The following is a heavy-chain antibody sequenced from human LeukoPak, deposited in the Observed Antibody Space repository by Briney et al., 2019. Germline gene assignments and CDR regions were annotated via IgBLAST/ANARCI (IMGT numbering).Heavy chain of an antibody. CDR2: FYYGGST. V-gene: IGHV4-30-4*01. Sequence: SQTLSLTCTVSGGSISSGDYYWSWIRQPPGKGLEWSGYFYYGGSTYYNPSLKSRVTISVDTSKNQFSLKLSSVTAADTAVYYCARELPLGYCSGGSCYEWYFDLWGRGTLVTVSS. CDR1: GGSISSGDYY. J-gene: IGHJ2*01. CDR3: ARELPLGYCSGGSCYEWYFDL. D-gene: IGHD2-15*01.